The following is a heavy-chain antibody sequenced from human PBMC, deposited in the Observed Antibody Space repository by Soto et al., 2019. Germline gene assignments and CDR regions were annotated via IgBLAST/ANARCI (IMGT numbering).Heavy chain of an antibody. V-gene: IGHV1-69*13. CDR1: GGTFSSYA. CDR3: AMDSSRYSWNLNCFDP. J-gene: IGHJ5*02. Sequence: SVKVSCKASGGTFSSYAISWVRQAPGQGLEWMGGIIPIFGTANYAQKFQGRVTITADESTSTAYMELSSLRSEDTAVYYCAMDSSRYSWNLNCFDPWGKEPMVTVSS. D-gene: IGHD1-7*01. CDR2: IIPIFGTA.